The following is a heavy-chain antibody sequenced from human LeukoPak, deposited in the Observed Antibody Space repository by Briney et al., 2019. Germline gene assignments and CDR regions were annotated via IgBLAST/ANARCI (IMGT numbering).Heavy chain of an antibody. CDR3: ARQQYSSGWPYYYGMDV. V-gene: IGHV5-10-1*01. CDR2: IDPSDSYT. D-gene: IGHD6-19*01. J-gene: IGHJ6*02. Sequence: GESLKISCKGSGYSFTSYWISWVRQMPGKGLEWMGRIDPSDSYTNYSPSFQGHVTISADKSISTAYLQWSSLKASDTAMYYCARQQYSSGWPYYYGMDVWGQGTTVTVSS. CDR1: GYSFTSYW.